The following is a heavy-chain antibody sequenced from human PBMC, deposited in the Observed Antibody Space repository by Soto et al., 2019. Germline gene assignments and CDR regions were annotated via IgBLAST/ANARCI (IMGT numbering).Heavy chain of an antibody. Sequence: SETLSLTCPFSGGSISSSSYYWSWIRLPPGRGLAWIGHIFYSGSTNYSPALKSRVTISVDTSKSQFSLKLSSVTAADTAVYYCAKDSGYNYGYFRWFDPWGQGTLVTVSS. CDR2: IFYSGST. CDR1: GGSISSSSYY. D-gene: IGHD5-18*01. J-gene: IGHJ5*02. V-gene: IGHV4-61*01. CDR3: AKDSGYNYGYFRWFDP.